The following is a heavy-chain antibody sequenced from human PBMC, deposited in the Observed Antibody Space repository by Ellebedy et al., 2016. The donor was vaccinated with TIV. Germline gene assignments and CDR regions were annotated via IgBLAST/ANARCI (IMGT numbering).Heavy chain of an antibody. D-gene: IGHD6-13*01. CDR3: AKSGGSSSWYFSYFDY. J-gene: IGHJ4*02. CDR1: GFTFDDYA. Sequence: SLKISXAASGFTFDDYAMHWVRQAPGKGLEWVSGISWNSGSIGYADSVKGRFTISRDNAKNSLYLQMNSLRAEDTALYYCAKSGGSSSWYFSYFDYWGQGTLVTVSS. V-gene: IGHV3-9*01. CDR2: ISWNSGSI.